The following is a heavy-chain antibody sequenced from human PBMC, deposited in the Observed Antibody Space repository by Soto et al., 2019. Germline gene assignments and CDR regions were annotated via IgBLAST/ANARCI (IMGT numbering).Heavy chain of an antibody. V-gene: IGHV7-4-1*02. CDR1: GYTFTSYA. Sequence: ASVKVSCKASGYTFTSYAMNWVRQAPGQGLEWMGWINTNTGNPTYAQGFTGRFVFSLDTSVSTAYMQMNILRPEDTAVYYCAKDRFLGSGSSPYYYYGMAVWGQGTTVTVSS. D-gene: IGHD3-10*01. CDR2: INTNTGNP. J-gene: IGHJ6*02. CDR3: AKDRFLGSGSSPYYYYGMAV.